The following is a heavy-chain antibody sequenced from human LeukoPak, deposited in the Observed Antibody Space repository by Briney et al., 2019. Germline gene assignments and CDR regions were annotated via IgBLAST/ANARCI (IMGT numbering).Heavy chain of an antibody. V-gene: IGHV3-23*01. J-gene: IGHJ4*02. D-gene: IGHD5-18*01. CDR2: ISGSGGST. Sequence: GGSLRLSCAASGFTFSSYAMSWVRQAPGKGLEWVSAISGSGGSTYYADSVKGRFTISRDNSKNTLYLQMNSLRAEDTAVYYCAKRGHSYGSSPYYFDYWGQGTLVTVSS. CDR1: GFTFSSYA. CDR3: AKRGHSYGSSPYYFDY.